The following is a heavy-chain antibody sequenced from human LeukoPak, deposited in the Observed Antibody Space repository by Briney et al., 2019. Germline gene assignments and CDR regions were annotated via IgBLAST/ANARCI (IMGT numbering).Heavy chain of an antibody. CDR1: GFTFSDYY. V-gene: IGHV3-11*05. Sequence: GGSLRLSCAASGFTFSDYYMSWIRQAPGKGLEWVSYISSSGSYTKYAGSVKGRFTISRDNSKNTLYLQMNSLRAEDTAVYYCAKGDSSGYYFGNDAFDIWGQGTMVTVSS. D-gene: IGHD3-22*01. J-gene: IGHJ3*02. CDR3: AKGDSSGYYFGNDAFDI. CDR2: ISSSGSYT.